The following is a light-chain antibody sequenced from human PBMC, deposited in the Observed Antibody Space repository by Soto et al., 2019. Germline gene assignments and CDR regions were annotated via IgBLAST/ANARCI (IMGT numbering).Light chain of an antibody. V-gene: IGLV2-14*03. CDR3: GSYTTSGSVI. CDR2: DVY. Sequence: QSVLTQPASVSGSPGQSIAISCTGTGSDVGAYDYVSWYQQHPGKAPKVIISDVYNRPSGVSNRFSGSKSGNTASLTISGLQAEDEADYYCGSYTTSGSVIFGGGTKLTVL. CDR1: GSDVGAYDY. J-gene: IGLJ2*01.